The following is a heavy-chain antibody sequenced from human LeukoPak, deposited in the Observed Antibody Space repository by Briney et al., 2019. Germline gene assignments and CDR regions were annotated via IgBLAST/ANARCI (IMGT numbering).Heavy chain of an antibody. CDR3: ARPNYYGSGNNWFDP. CDR2: IWYDGSNK. CDR1: GFTFSNYV. V-gene: IGHV3-33*01. Sequence: PGGSLRLSCAAFGFTFSNYVMHWVRQAPGKGLEWVAVIWYDGSNKYYADSVKGRFTISRDNSKNTLYLQMNTLRVEDTAVYYCARPNYYGSGNNWFDPWGQGTLVTVSS. D-gene: IGHD3-10*01. J-gene: IGHJ5*02.